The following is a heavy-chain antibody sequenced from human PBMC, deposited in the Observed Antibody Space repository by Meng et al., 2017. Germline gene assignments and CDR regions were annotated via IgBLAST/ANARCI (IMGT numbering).Heavy chain of an antibody. J-gene: IGHJ4*02. CDR2: TYYRSKWYN. CDR3: ARGVVYAISYFDY. D-gene: IGHD2-8*02. CDR1: GDIVSSNSAA. Sequence: QLHLQHARPGPVKPPQTLPLTWAISGDIVSSNSAAWNWIRQSPSRGLEWLGRTYYRSKWYNDYAVSVKSRITINPDTSKNQFSLQLNSVTPEDTAVYYCARGVVYAISYFDYWGQGTLVTVSS. V-gene: IGHV6-1*01.